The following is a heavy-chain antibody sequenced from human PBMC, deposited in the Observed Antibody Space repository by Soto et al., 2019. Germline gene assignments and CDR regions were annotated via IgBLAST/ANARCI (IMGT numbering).Heavy chain of an antibody. CDR3: ARGGREQLPRYYYYYGMDV. D-gene: IGHD6-6*01. CDR1: GFTFSDYY. CDR2: ISSSSYT. Sequence: GGSLRLSCAASGFTFSDYYMSWIRQAPGKGLEWVSYISSSSYTNYADSVKGRFTISRDNAKNSLYLQMNSLRAEDTAVYYCARGGREQLPRYYYYYGMDVWGQGTTVTVSS. J-gene: IGHJ6*02. V-gene: IGHV3-11*05.